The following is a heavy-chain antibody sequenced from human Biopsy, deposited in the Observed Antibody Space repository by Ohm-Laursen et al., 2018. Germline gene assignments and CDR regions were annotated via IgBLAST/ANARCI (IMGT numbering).Heavy chain of an antibody. V-gene: IGHV1-2*02. D-gene: IGHD2-8*01. Sequence: ATVKISCKASSYTFTDYNIHWIRQAPGQGLEWLGYINCKTGATNYAQKFQGTVTMTRDTSISIAYLALGSLRSADTAIYYCARDPLNGHKHFDYWGQGSLVTVSS. CDR3: ARDPLNGHKHFDY. CDR2: INCKTGAT. CDR1: SYTFTDYN. J-gene: IGHJ4*02.